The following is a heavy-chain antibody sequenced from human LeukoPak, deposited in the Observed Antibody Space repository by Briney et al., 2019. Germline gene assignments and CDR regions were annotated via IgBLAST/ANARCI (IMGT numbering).Heavy chain of an antibody. D-gene: IGHD2-15*01. CDR3: VKDIVVVVAAANDY. Sequence: GGSLRLSCSASGFTFSSYAMHWVRQAPGKGLEYASAISSNGGSTYYADSVKGRFTISRDNSKNTLYLQMSSLRAEDTAVYYCVKDIVVVVAAANDYWGQGTLVTVSS. V-gene: IGHV3-64D*06. J-gene: IGHJ4*02. CDR2: ISSNGGST. CDR1: GFTFSSYA.